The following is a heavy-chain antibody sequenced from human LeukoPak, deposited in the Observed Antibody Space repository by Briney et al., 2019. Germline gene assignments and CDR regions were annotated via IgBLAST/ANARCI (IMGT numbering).Heavy chain of an antibody. D-gene: IGHD5-18*01. V-gene: IGHV4-34*01. CDR3: ARHSRIVDTAMAPDY. J-gene: IGHJ4*02. Sequence: SETLSLTCAVYGGSFSGNYWSWIRQPPGKGLEWIGEINHSGSTNYNPSLKSRVTISIDTSKNQFSLKLSSVTAADTAVYYCARHSRIVDTAMAPDYWGQGTLVIVSS. CDR2: INHSGST. CDR1: GGSFSGNY.